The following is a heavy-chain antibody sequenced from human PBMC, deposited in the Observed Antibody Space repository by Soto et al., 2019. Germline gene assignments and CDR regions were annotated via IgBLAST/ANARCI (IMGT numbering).Heavy chain of an antibody. CDR2: IRSKANNYAT. CDR3: TNPQVYYGMDV. Sequence: GGSLRLSCAASGFTFSGSAVHWVRQASGKGLEWVGRIRSKANNYATAYAASVQGRFTIFRDDLKNTAYLQMNSLKTEDTAVYYCTNPQVYYGMDVWGQATTVTVSS. CDR1: GFTFSGSA. V-gene: IGHV3-73*01. J-gene: IGHJ6*02.